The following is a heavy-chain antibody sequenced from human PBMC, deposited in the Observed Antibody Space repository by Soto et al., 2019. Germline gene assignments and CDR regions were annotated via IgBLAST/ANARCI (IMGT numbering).Heavy chain of an antibody. V-gene: IGHV2-26*01. CDR1: GLSITDSEMG. Sequence: QVTLKESGPVLVKPTETLTLRCTVSGLSITDSEMGVSWIRQPPGKALEWLAHIDSSGEKSYRTFLKSRLTISKDTSKSQIVLIMTNMDAADTPTYYCARRHLAVAVSPWFDPWGQGILVTVSS. CDR3: ARRHLAVAVSPWFDP. J-gene: IGHJ5*02. CDR2: IDSSGEK. D-gene: IGHD3-16*01.